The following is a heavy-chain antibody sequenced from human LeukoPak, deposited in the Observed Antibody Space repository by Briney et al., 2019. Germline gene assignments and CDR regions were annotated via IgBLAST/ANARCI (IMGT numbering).Heavy chain of an antibody. CDR2: ISYSGNT. Sequence: SETLSLTCFVSGGSISTYYYNWIRQPPGKGLEWIGYISYSGNTNYNPSLTSRVTIAVDTSKNQFSLKLSSVTAADTAVYFCARDEDCPINNGYLGAFNIWAQGTMVT. CDR1: GGSISTYY. V-gene: IGHV4-59*01. J-gene: IGHJ3*02. CDR3: ARDEDCPINNGYLGAFNI. D-gene: IGHD3-22*01.